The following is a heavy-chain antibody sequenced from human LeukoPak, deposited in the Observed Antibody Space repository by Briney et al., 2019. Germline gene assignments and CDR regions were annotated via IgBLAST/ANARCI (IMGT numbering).Heavy chain of an antibody. Sequence: SETLSLTCSVSGGSIDSSSYYWAWIRQPPGKGLEWIVSIYYTGSTYYNPSLKSRVTISLDTSKNQFSLKLSSVTAADTAVYYCARDLYDYVWGSYRHDAFDIWGQGTMVTVSS. J-gene: IGHJ3*02. D-gene: IGHD3-16*02. CDR1: GGSIDSSSYY. CDR2: IYYTGST. CDR3: ARDLYDYVWGSYRHDAFDI. V-gene: IGHV4-39*07.